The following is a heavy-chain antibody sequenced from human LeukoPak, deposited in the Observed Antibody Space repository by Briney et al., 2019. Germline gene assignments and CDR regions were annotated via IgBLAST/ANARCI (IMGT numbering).Heavy chain of an antibody. D-gene: IGHD3-10*01. J-gene: IGHJ4*02. CDR3: IHYGSGSYSTDY. Sequence: GGSLRLSCAASGLTFSGADMHWVRQASGKGLEWVGRIRTKGNRYATAYAASVKGGFTISRDDSKNTAYLQMNSLKTEDTAVYYCIHYGSGSYSTDYWGQGTLVTVSS. CDR2: IRTKGNRYAT. V-gene: IGHV3-73*01. CDR1: GLTFSGAD.